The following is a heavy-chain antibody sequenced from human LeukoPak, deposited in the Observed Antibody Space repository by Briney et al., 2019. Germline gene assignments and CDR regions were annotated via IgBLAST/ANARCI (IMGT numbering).Heavy chain of an antibody. CDR2: ISSSSSYI. Sequence: GGSLRLSCAASGFTFSSYSMNWVRQAPGKGLEWVSSISSSSSYIYYADSVKGRFTISRDNAKNSLYLQMNSLRAEDTAVYYCARDHCSSTSCYIFGYFQHWGQGTLVTVSS. CDR1: GFTFSSYS. D-gene: IGHD2-2*02. J-gene: IGHJ1*01. CDR3: ARDHCSSTSCYIFGYFQH. V-gene: IGHV3-21*01.